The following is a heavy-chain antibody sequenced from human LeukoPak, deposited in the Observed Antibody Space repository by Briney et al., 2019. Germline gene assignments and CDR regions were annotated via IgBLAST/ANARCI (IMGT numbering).Heavy chain of an antibody. Sequence: GGSLRLSCAASGFTFSSYSMNWVRQAPGNGLEWASYISSSSSTIYYADSVKGRFTISRDNAKNSLYLQMNSLRAEDTAVYYCAREPLDSSGYYYPPYYFDYWGQGTLVTVSS. CDR2: ISSSSSTI. CDR1: GFTFSSYS. V-gene: IGHV3-48*01. J-gene: IGHJ4*02. D-gene: IGHD3-22*01. CDR3: AREPLDSSGYYYPPYYFDY.